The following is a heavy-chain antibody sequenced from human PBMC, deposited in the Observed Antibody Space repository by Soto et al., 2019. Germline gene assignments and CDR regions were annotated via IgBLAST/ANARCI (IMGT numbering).Heavy chain of an antibody. CDR3: ARGGTTVVTPEEN. D-gene: IGHD4-17*01. Sequence: QVQLVESGGGVVQPGRSLRLSCAASGFTFSSYAMHWVRQAPGKGLEWVAVISYDGSNKYYSDSVKGRFTISRDNSKNPRYLQMNSLRAEDTAVDYCARGGTTVVTPEENWGQGTLVTVSS. J-gene: IGHJ4*02. CDR1: GFTFSSYA. CDR2: ISYDGSNK. V-gene: IGHV3-30-3*01.